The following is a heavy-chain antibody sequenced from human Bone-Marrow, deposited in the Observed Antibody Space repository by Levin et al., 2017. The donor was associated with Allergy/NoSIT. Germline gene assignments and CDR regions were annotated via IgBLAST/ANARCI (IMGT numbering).Heavy chain of an antibody. Sequence: KPSETLSLTCVVSGDSISSNDWWTWVRQTPGKGLEWIGEMHHIGRANYNPSLQSRVTMSVDKSTNHFSLTVNSVTAADTAMYYCTKTAWPMGASGTYNALDVWGRGTMVIVSS. V-gene: IGHV4/OR15-8*01. CDR3: TKTAWPMGASGTYNALDV. CDR2: MHHIGRA. J-gene: IGHJ3*01. CDR1: GDSISSNDW. D-gene: IGHD3-10*01.